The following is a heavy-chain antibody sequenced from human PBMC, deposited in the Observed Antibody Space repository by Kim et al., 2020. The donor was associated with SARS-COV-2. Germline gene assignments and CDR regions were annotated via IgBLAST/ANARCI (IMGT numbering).Heavy chain of an antibody. D-gene: IGHD2-2*01. Sequence: SQTLSLTCAVYGGSFSGYYWSWIRQPPGKGLEWIGEINHSGSTNYNPSLKSRVTISVDTSKNQFSLKLSSVTAADTAVYYCARGGCDEIDASCYDWFDPWGQGTLVTVSS. J-gene: IGHJ5*02. CDR1: GGSFSGYY. CDR3: ARGGCDEIDASCYDWFDP. V-gene: IGHV4-34*01. CDR2: INHSGST.